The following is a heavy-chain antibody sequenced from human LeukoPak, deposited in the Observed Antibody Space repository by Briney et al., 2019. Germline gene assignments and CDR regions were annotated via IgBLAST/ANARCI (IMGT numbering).Heavy chain of an antibody. V-gene: IGHV3-7*01. J-gene: IGHJ4*02. Sequence: GGSLRLSCAASGFTFSSYWMSWVRQAPGKGLEWVANIKKDGSEKYSVDSVKGRFTISRDNAKKSLYLQMNSLRAEDTAVYYCARHFSGVTGYTYGRGIDYWGQGTLVTVSS. CDR2: IKKDGSEK. D-gene: IGHD5-18*01. CDR3: ARHFSGVTGYTYGRGIDY. CDR1: GFTFSSYW.